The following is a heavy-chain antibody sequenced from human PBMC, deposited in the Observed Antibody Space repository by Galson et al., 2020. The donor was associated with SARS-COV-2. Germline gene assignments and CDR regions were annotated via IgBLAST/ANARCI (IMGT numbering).Heavy chain of an antibody. J-gene: IGHJ5*02. D-gene: IGHD3-10*02. CDR3: ARRRRPPSDVSCWFGP. Sequence: SETLSLTCTVSDASITSTSYYWGWIRQPPGMGPEWIGSTHYTGTTYYNPSLRSRVTISVDTAKNQFSLNLTSVPAAVTAVYYCARRRRPPSDVSCWFGPWGQGTLVTVSS. CDR1: DASITSTSYY. V-gene: IGHV4-39*07. CDR2: THYTGTT.